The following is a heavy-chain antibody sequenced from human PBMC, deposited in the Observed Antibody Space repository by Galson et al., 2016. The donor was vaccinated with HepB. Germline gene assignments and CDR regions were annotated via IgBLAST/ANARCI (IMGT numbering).Heavy chain of an antibody. Sequence: PALVKPTQSLTLTCTFSGFSLSTNGMGLGWIRQPPGKALEWLAILYWDDDKRYRPSQRTRLTIAKDTSKSQVLLTMTNMNPVDTATYLCAHARRGNSGYDYFDYWGQGTLVTVSS. D-gene: IGHD5-12*01. CDR2: LYWDDDK. CDR3: AHARRGNSGYDYFDY. J-gene: IGHJ4*02. V-gene: IGHV2-5*02. CDR1: GFSLSTNGMG.